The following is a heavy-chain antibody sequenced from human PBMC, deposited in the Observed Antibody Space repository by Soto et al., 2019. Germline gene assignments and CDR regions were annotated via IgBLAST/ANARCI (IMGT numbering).Heavy chain of an antibody. D-gene: IGHD5-18*01. V-gene: IGHV1-69*06. CDR1: GGTFGSYT. CDR3: VRQTAMPPHFYSGMDV. J-gene: IGHJ6*02. CDR2: IIPMFGTA. Sequence: QVHLVQSGAEVKKPGSSVKVSCTASGGTFGSYTFTWVRQAPGQGLEWMGEIIPMFGTASYAQKFQGRVTLTADKSTTTAHMELRSLSSDDTAVYFCVRQTAMPPHFYSGMDVWGHGTTVTVSS.